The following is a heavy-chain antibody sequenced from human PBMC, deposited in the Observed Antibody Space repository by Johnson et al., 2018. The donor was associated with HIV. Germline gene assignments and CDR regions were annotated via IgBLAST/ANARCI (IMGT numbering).Heavy chain of an antibody. Sequence: MQLVESGGGLVQPGGSLRLSCTASGFTFSTYWMSWVRQAPGKGLEWVANIKQDGSEKYYVDSVKGRFTISRDNAKNSLYLQMNSLRAEDTAVYYCAKVGIVGATTGAFDIWGQGTMVTVSS. CDR3: AKVGIVGATTGAFDI. J-gene: IGHJ3*02. V-gene: IGHV3-7*02. D-gene: IGHD1-26*01. CDR1: GFTFSTYW. CDR2: IKQDGSEK.